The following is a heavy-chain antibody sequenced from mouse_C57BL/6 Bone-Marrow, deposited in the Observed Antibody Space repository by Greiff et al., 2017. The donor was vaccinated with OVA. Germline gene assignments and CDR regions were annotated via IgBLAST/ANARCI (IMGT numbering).Heavy chain of an antibody. CDR1: GFTFSDFY. V-gene: IGHV7-1*01. Sequence: EVKLVESGGGLVQSGRSLRLSCATSGFTFSDFYMEWVRQAPGKGLEWIAASRNKANDYTTEYSASVKGRFIVSRDTSQSILYLQMNALRAEDTAIYYCARDAGDGYGGFAYWGQGTLVTVSA. J-gene: IGHJ3*01. CDR2: SRNKANDYTT. CDR3: ARDAGDGYGGFAY. D-gene: IGHD2-3*01.